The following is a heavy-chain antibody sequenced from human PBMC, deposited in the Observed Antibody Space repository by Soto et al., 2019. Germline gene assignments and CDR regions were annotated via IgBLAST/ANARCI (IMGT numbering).Heavy chain of an antibody. CDR1: GGSISSYY. CDR2: IFYSGST. J-gene: IGHJ5*01. CDR3: ASMIGDPVLSFDS. V-gene: IGHV4-59*01. Sequence: QVQLQESGPGLVKPSETLSLTCTGSGGSISSYYWSWIRQPPGKGLEWIGFIFYSGSTSYNPSLKSRVTISIDTSESQFSLKLNSVTAADTAVYYCASMIGDPVLSFDSWGQGTLVAVSS. D-gene: IGHD3-10*02.